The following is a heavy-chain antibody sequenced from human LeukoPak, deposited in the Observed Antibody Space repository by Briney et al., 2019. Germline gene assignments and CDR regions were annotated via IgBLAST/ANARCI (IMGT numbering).Heavy chain of an antibody. Sequence: PSETLSLTCTVSGGSISSYYWSWIRQPPGKGLEWIGYIYYSGSTNYNPSLKSRVTISVDTSKNQFSLKLSSVTAADTAVYYCARDTQSYNWNRYHYYGMDVWGKGTTVTVSS. CDR2: IYYSGST. D-gene: IGHD1-1*01. V-gene: IGHV4-59*01. CDR3: ARDTQSYNWNRYHYYGMDV. CDR1: GGSISSYY. J-gene: IGHJ6*04.